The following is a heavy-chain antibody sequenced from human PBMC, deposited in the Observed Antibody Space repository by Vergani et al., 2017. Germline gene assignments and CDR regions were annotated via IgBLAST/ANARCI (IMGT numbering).Heavy chain of an antibody. Sequence: QVQLVESGGGLVKPGGSLRLSCAASGFSFSDHYMTWIRQAPGKGLEWVSYISNSGNTIEYADSVKGRFSISRDNAKSSLFLQMDSLRAEDTAVYYCAKYTYYVNDAFDIWGQGTMVTVSS. CDR1: GFSFSDHY. CDR2: ISNSGNTI. J-gene: IGHJ3*02. V-gene: IGHV3-11*01. D-gene: IGHD3-10*02. CDR3: AKYTYYVNDAFDI.